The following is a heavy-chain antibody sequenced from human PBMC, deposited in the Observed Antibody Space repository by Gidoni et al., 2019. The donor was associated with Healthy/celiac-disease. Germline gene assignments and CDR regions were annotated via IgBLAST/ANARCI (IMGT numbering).Heavy chain of an antibody. D-gene: IGHD3-10*01. J-gene: IGHJ4*02. V-gene: IGHV1-69*09. CDR1: GGTFSSYA. CDR3: ARQGGSGSYSFDY. Sequence: QVQLVQSGAEVKKPGSSVKVSCKASGGTFSSYAISWVRQAPGQGLEWMGRIIPILGIANYAQKFQGRVTITADKSTSTAYMELSSLRSEDTAVYYCARQGGSGSYSFDYWGQGTLVTVSS. CDR2: IIPILGIA.